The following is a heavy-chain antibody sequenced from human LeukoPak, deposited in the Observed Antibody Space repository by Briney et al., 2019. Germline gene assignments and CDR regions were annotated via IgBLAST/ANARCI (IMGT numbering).Heavy chain of an antibody. D-gene: IGHD3-16*01. J-gene: IGHJ4*02. CDR2: ISSSSSYI. V-gene: IGHV3-21*01. Sequence: KPGGSLRLSCAASGFTFDDYGMSWVRQAPGKGLEWVSSISSSSSYIYYADSVKGRFTISRDNAKNSLYLQMNSLRAEDTAVYYCARDHGGSYFDYWGQGTLVTVSS. CDR3: ARDHGGSYFDY. CDR1: GFTFDDYG.